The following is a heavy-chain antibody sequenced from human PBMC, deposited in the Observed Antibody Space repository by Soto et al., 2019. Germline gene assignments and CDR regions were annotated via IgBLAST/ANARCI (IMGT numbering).Heavy chain of an antibody. CDR3: AREGQQLVGDLGY. J-gene: IGHJ4*02. CDR2: INPSGGST. D-gene: IGHD6-13*01. CDR1: GYTFTSYY. Sequence: GTSVKVSCKASGYTFTSYYVHWVRQAPGQGLEWMGIINPSGGSTSYAQNFQGRVTMTRGTSTSTVYMDLSSLRSEDTAVYYCAREGQQLVGDLGYWGQGTLVTVS. V-gene: IGHV1-46*01.